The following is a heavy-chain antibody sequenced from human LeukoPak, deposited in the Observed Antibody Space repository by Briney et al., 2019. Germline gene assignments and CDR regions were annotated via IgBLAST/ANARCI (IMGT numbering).Heavy chain of an antibody. CDR1: GFTFSSYE. J-gene: IGHJ6*02. V-gene: IGHV3-48*03. CDR3: ARGWAGDFWSGYSYYYYYYGMDV. CDR2: ISSIDSNQ. D-gene: IGHD3-3*01. Sequence: GGPLRLSCAASGFTFSSYEMNWVRQAPGKGLEWVSYISSIDSNQYYADSVKGRFTISRDNAKNSLYLQMNSLRAEDTAVYYCARGWAGDFWSGYSYYYYYYGMDVWGQGTTVTVSS.